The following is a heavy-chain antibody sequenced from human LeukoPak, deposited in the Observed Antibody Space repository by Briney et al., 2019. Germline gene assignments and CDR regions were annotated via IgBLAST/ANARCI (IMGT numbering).Heavy chain of an antibody. CDR1: GGSITSSSYS. V-gene: IGHV4-39*01. Sequence: PSETLSLTCSVSGGSITSSSYSWGWIRQSPEKGLEWIVSIHYTGRTDYNPSLKSRVTISVDTSENQVSLKVRSVTAADTAVYYCARIKEVRRGGPNWFDPWGQGTLVTVSS. J-gene: IGHJ5*02. D-gene: IGHD3-10*01. CDR3: ARIKEVRRGGPNWFDP. CDR2: IHYTGRT.